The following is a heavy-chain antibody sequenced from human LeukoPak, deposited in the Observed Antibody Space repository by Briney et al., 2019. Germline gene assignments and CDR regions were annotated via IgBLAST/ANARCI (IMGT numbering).Heavy chain of an antibody. CDR2: ISYDGSNK. J-gene: IGHJ4*02. CDR1: GFTFSSYA. CDR3: AKAVWDSSGYDY. Sequence: GGSLRLSCAASGFTFSSYAMHWVRQAPGKGLEWVAVISYDGSNKYYADSVKGRFTISRDNSKNTLYLQMNSLRAEDTAVYYCAKAVWDSSGYDYWGQGTLVTVSS. D-gene: IGHD6-19*01. V-gene: IGHV3-30*04.